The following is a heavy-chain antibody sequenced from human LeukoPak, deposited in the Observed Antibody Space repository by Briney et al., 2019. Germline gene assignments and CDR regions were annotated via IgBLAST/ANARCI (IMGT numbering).Heavy chain of an antibody. CDR2: ISGGGGST. Sequence: PGRSLRLSCAASGFTFSSYAMSWVRQAPGKGLEWVSAISGGGGSTYYADSVKGRFTISRDNSKNTLYLQMNSLRAEDTAVYYCASLSGSYYFDYWGQGTLVTVSS. D-gene: IGHD1-26*01. J-gene: IGHJ4*02. CDR1: GFTFSSYA. V-gene: IGHV3-23*01. CDR3: ASLSGSYYFDY.